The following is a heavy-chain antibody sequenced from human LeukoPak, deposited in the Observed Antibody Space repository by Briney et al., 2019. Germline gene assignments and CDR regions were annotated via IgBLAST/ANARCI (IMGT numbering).Heavy chain of an antibody. CDR3: GLSILRHTLDAFDI. D-gene: IGHD3-3*01. V-gene: IGHV3-23*01. Sequence: GGSLRLSCGASGFTFSSHAMTWVRQVPGEGLEWVSVISGSGDSTYYADSVRGRFTISRDNSKNTLYLQMNSLRAEDTAVYYCGLSILRHTLDAFDIWGQGTMVIVSS. J-gene: IGHJ3*02. CDR2: ISGSGDST. CDR1: GFTFSSHA.